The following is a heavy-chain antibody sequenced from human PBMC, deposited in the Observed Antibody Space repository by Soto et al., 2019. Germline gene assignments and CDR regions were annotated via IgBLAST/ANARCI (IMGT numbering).Heavy chain of an antibody. D-gene: IGHD4-17*01. CDR2: IIPIFGTA. CDR1: GGTFSSYA. J-gene: IGHJ6*02. Sequence: SVKVSCKASGGTFSSYAISWVRQAPGQGLEWMGGIIPIFGTANYAQKFQGRVTITADESTSTAYMELSSLRPEDTAVYYCARAPHGDYSPTPQKNYYYYGMDVWGQGTTVTVSS. V-gene: IGHV1-69*13. CDR3: ARAPHGDYSPTPQKNYYYYGMDV.